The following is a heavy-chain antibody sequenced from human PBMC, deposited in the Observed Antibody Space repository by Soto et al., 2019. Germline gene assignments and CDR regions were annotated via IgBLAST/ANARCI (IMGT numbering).Heavy chain of an antibody. CDR3: ARVREPGDNWKGLYYYGMDV. D-gene: IGHD1-20*01. Sequence: PGESLKISCKGSGYSFTSYWIGWVRQMPGKGLEWMGIIYPGDSDTRYSPSFQGQVTISADKSISTAYLQWSSLKASDTAMYYCARVREPGDNWKGLYYYGMDVWGQGTTVTVSS. CDR1: GYSFTSYW. V-gene: IGHV5-51*01. CDR2: IYPGDSDT. J-gene: IGHJ6*02.